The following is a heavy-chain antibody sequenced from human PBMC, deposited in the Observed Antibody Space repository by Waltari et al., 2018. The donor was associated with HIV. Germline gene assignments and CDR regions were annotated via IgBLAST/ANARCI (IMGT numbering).Heavy chain of an antibody. D-gene: IGHD2-2*02. J-gene: IGHJ1*01. Sequence: QVQLVQSGAEVKEPGASVKVSFAASGYSFSDYYVHWVRKAPGQGPEWMGWINPKSGGTNFAQNFQGRVTMTIDVSISTAFMELNRLTSGDTAVFYCARGKATIPEYFQHWGQGTLVTVSS. V-gene: IGHV1-2*02. CDR3: ARGKATIPEYFQH. CDR2: INPKSGGT. CDR1: GYSFSDYY.